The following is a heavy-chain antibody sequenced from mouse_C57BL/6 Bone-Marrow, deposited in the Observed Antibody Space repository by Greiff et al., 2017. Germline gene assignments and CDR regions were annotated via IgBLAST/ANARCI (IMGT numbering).Heavy chain of an antibody. V-gene: IGHV14-4*01. Sequence: VQLKESGAELVRPGASVKLSCTASGFNIKDDYMHWVKQRPEQGLEWIGWIDPENGDTEYASKFQGKATITADTSSNTAYLQLSSLTSEDTAGYYCTAGSFGYWGQGTTLTVSS. CDR2: IDPENGDT. CDR1: GFNIKDDY. J-gene: IGHJ2*01. CDR3: TAGSFGY. D-gene: IGHD1-1*01.